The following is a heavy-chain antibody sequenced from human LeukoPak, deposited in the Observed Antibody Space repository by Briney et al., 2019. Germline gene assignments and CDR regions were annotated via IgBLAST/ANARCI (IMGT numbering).Heavy chain of an antibody. V-gene: IGHV3-23*01. Sequence: PGGSLRLSCAASGFTFSSYGMSWVRQAPGKGLEWVSAISGSGGSTYYADSVKGRFTISRDNSKNTLYLQMNSLRAEDTAVYYCAKGSAGSRFSANDYWGQGTLVTVSS. D-gene: IGHD6-13*01. CDR3: AKGSAGSRFSANDY. CDR2: ISGSGGST. CDR1: GFTFSSYG. J-gene: IGHJ4*02.